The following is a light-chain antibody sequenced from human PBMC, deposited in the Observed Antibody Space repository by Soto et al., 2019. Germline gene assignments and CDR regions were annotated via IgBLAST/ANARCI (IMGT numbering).Light chain of an antibody. CDR2: GNS. Sequence: QSVLTQPPSVSGAPGQRVTISCTGSSSNIGAGYDVHWYQQLPGTAPKLLIYGNSNRTSGVPDRFSGSKSGTSASLAITWLQAEDEADYYCQSYDSSLSGSVFGGGTKVTVL. J-gene: IGLJ2*01. V-gene: IGLV1-40*01. CDR3: QSYDSSLSGSV. CDR1: SSNIGAGYD.